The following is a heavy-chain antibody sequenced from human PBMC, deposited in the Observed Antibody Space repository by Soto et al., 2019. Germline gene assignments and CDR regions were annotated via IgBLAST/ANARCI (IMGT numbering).Heavy chain of an antibody. CDR2: IYYSGST. CDR1: GGSISSSIFH. Sequence: LEILSLTCTVSGGSISSSIFHWGWIRQPPGKGLEWIGSIYYSGSTYYSPSLKSRVTISLHTSNNQFSLTLDSVTAADTAVYYCARARNFLTGYYKGGFYYFDYWGQGTPVTVSS. J-gene: IGHJ4*02. CDR3: ARARNFLTGYYKGGFYYFDY. V-gene: IGHV4-39*07. D-gene: IGHD3-9*01.